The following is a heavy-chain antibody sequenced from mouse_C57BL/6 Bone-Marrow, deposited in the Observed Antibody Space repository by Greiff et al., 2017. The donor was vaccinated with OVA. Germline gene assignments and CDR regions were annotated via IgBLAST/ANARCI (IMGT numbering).Heavy chain of an antibody. D-gene: IGHD5-1-1*01. V-gene: IGHV1-26*01. CDR2: INPNNGGT. CDR1: GYTFTDYY. J-gene: IGHJ1*03. Sequence: VQLQQSGPELVKPGASVKISCKASGYTFTDYYMNWVKQSHGKSLEWIGDINPNNGGTSYNQKFKGKATLTVDKSSSTAYMELRSLTYEGSAVYFCARWAYNSKYAYFDVWGTETTVTVSS. CDR3: ARWAYNSKYAYFDV.